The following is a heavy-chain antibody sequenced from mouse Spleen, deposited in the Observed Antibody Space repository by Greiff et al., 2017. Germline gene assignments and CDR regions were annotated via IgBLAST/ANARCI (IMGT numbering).Heavy chain of an antibody. J-gene: IGHJ1*01. CDR2: ILPGSGST. CDR3: ARGGDFYFDV. V-gene: IGHV1-9*01. CDR1: GYTFTGYW. Sequence: VQLQQSGAELMKPGASVKLSCKATGYTFTGYWIEWVKQRPGHGLEWIGEILPGSGSTNYTEKVKGKAKFTADTSSNTTYMQLISLTTDDSAIYYCARGGDFYFDVWGAGTTVTVSS. D-gene: IGHD3-3*01.